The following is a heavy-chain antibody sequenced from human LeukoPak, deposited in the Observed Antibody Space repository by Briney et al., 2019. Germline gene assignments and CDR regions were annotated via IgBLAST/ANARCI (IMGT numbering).Heavy chain of an antibody. V-gene: IGHV3-30*02. CDR3: AKGSKEVLFTRDHYMDV. J-gene: IGHJ6*03. D-gene: IGHD3-3*01. CDR1: GFTFSSYS. Sequence: GGSLRLSCAASGFTFSSYSINWVRQAPGKGLEWVAFIRYDGSNKYYADSVKGRFTISRDNSKNTLYLQMNSLRAEDTAVYYCAKGSKEVLFTRDHYMDVWGKGTTVTISS. CDR2: IRYDGSNK.